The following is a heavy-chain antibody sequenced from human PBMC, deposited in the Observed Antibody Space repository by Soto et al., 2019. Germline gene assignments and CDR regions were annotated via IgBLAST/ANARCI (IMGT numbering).Heavy chain of an antibody. CDR3: ARDISGYSSSWDIFDY. CDR1: GGTFSSYA. J-gene: IGHJ4*02. V-gene: IGHV1-69*01. D-gene: IGHD6-13*01. CDR2: IIPIFGTA. Sequence: QVQLVQSGAEVKKPGSSVKVSCKASGGTFSSYAISWVRQAPGQGLEWMGGIIPIFGTANYAQKFQGRFTITADESTSTAYMELSSLRSEDTAVYYCARDISGYSSSWDIFDYWGQGTLVTVSS.